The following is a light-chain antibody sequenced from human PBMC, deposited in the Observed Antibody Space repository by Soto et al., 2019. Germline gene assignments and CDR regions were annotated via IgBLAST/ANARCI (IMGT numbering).Light chain of an antibody. CDR3: TSYRSSRTLDV. V-gene: IGLV2-14*01. Sequence: QSVLTQPASVSGSPGQSITISCTGTSSDVGGYNYVSWYQQYPGKAPKLIIYEVNKRPSGVSNRFSGSKSGNTASLTISGLQADDESDYYCTSYRSSRTLDVFGTGTKVTVL. CDR1: SSDVGGYNY. J-gene: IGLJ1*01. CDR2: EVN.